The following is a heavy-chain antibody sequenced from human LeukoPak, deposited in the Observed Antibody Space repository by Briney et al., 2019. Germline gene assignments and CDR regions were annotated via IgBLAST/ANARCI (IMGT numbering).Heavy chain of an antibody. D-gene: IGHD3-10*01. V-gene: IGHV6-1*01. J-gene: IGHJ6*04. CDR2: TYYRSKWYN. CDR1: GDSVSSNSAA. Sequence: SQTLSLTCAISGDSVSSNSAAWNWIRQSPSRDLEWLGRTYYRSKWYNEYAVSVKSRITINPDTSKNQFSLQLNSVTPEDTAVYYCARDVLLWFGELSGDYYYYGMDVWGKGTTVTVSS. CDR3: ARDVLLWFGELSGDYYYYGMDV.